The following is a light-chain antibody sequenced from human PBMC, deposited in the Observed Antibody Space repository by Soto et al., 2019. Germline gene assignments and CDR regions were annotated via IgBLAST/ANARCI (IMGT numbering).Light chain of an antibody. CDR2: GVS. J-gene: IGKJ4*01. CDR3: QQYNSYSPLT. Sequence: EIVMTQSPATLSVSPGERATLSCRASQSVGSDLAWYQQKPGQSPRLLIYGVSSRATGIPARFSGSGSGTEFTLTISFLQPDDFATYYCQQYNSYSPLTFGGGTKVDI. CDR1: QSVGSD. V-gene: IGKV3-15*01.